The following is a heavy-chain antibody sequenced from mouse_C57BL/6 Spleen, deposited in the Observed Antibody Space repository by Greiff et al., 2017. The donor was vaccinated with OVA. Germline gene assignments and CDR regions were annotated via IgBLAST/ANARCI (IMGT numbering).Heavy chain of an antibody. V-gene: IGHV1-15*01. J-gene: IGHJ4*01. CDR3: TRESNYVKAMDY. Sequence: QVQLQQSGAELVRPGASVTLSCKASGYTFTDYEMHWVKQTPVHGLEWIGAIDPETGGTAYNQKFKGKAILTADKSSSTAYMELRSLTSEDSAVYYCTRESNYVKAMDYWGQGTSVTVSS. D-gene: IGHD2-5*01. CDR1: GYTFTDYE. CDR2: IDPETGGT.